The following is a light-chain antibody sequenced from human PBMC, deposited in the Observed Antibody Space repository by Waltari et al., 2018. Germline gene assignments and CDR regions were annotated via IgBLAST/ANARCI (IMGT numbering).Light chain of an antibody. CDR2: GAS. J-gene: IGKJ4*01. CDR3: QQYDGEVLT. CDR1: QSVSRNY. Sequence: EIVLTQSPGTRSLSPGARATLSCRASQSVSRNYLNWYQQKGGQAPRLLIHGASIRATGIPDRFSGSGSGTDFTLTISRLEPEDFAVYYCQQYDGEVLTFGGGTKVEI. V-gene: IGKV3-20*01.